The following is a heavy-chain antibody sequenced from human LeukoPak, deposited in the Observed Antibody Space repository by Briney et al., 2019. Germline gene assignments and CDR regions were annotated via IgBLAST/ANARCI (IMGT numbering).Heavy chain of an antibody. D-gene: IGHD6-25*01. CDR1: GLTFSSYS. J-gene: IGHJ3*02. Sequence: GGSLRLSCAAAGLTFSSYSMNLVRQAPGKGLEWVSSISSSSSYIYYADSVKGRFTISRDNAKNSLYLQMNSLRAEDTAVYYCARVPAIHDAFDIWGQGTMVTVSS. V-gene: IGHV3-21*01. CDR3: ARVPAIHDAFDI. CDR2: ISSSSSYI.